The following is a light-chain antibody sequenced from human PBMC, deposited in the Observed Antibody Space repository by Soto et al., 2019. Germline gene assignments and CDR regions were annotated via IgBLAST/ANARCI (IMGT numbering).Light chain of an antibody. CDR3: QQRSNWPPLT. CDR1: QSVSSNY. V-gene: IGKV3D-20*02. J-gene: IGKJ4*01. Sequence: EIVLTQSSGTQSLSPGQRATLSCRASQSVSSNYFAWYQQKPGQAPRLLIYGISSRATGIPARFSGSGSGTDFTLTISSLEPEDFAVYYCQQRSNWPPLTFGGGTKVDIK. CDR2: GIS.